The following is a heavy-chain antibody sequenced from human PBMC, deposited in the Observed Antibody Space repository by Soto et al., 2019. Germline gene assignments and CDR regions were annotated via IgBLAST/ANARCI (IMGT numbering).Heavy chain of an antibody. CDR1: GGSVSSGSYY. CDR2: IYYSGST. V-gene: IGHV4-61*01. CDR3: ARDGYYYGPGNLGRFDP. D-gene: IGHD3-10*01. J-gene: IGHJ5*02. Sequence: PSETLSLTCTVSGGSVSSGSYYWSWIRQPPGKGLEWIGYIYYSGSTNYNPSLKSRVTISVDTSKNQFSLKLSSVTAADTAVYYCARDGYYYGPGNLGRFDPWGQGTLVTVSS.